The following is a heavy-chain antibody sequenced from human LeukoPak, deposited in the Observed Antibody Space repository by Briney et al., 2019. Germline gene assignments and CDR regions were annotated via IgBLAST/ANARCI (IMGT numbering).Heavy chain of an antibody. D-gene: IGHD4-23*01. J-gene: IGHJ4*02. CDR2: IWYDGSNK. V-gene: IGHV3-33*01. CDR3: ARDRATVVTYYFDY. CDR1: GFTFSSYG. Sequence: QPGSSLRLSCAASGFTFSSYGMHWVRQAPGKGLEWVAVIWYDGSNKYYADSVKGLFTISRDNSKNTLYLQMNSLRAEDTAVYYCARDRATVVTYYFDYWGQGTLVTVSS.